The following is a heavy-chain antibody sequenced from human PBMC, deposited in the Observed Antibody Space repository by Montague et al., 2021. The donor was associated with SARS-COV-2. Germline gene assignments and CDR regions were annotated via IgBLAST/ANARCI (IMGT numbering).Heavy chain of an antibody. J-gene: IGHJ4*02. Sequence: SLRLSCAASGYTFSSFWMHWVRQAPGKGLVWVSRFNTDGSNIKYADSVKGRSTISRDNAKNTLYLQMNRLRADDTAIYYCSRQGYWGQGTVVTVSS. CDR1: GYTFSSFW. CDR2: FNTDGSNI. CDR3: SRQGY. V-gene: IGHV3-74*03.